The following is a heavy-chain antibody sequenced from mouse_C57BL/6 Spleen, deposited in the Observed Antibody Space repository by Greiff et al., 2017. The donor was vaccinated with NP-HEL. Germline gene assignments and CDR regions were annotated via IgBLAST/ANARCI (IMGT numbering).Heavy chain of an antibody. CDR3: ASYYGSSGAMDY. Sequence: VQLQQSGAELVMPGASVKLSCKASGYTFTSYWMHWVKQRPGQGLEWIGEIDPSDSYTNYNQKFKGKSTLTVDKSSSTAYMQLSSLTSEDSAVYYCASYYGSSGAMDYWGQGTSVTVSS. V-gene: IGHV1-69*01. J-gene: IGHJ4*01. CDR2: IDPSDSYT. CDR1: GYTFTSYW. D-gene: IGHD1-1*01.